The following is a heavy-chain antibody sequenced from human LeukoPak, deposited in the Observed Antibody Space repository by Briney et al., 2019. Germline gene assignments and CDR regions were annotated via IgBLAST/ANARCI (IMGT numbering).Heavy chain of an antibody. CDR3: ARDLGQYYDTSDNWFDP. V-gene: IGHV3-53*01. CDR1: GFTVSSNY. CDR2: IYSGGNT. J-gene: IGHJ5*02. Sequence: GGSLRLSCAASGFTVSSNYMSWVRQAPGKGLQWVSVIYSGGNTSYADSVKGRFTISRDNAKNTLNLQMNSLRAEDTAVYYCARDLGQYYDTSDNWFDPWGQGTLVTVSS. D-gene: IGHD3-22*01.